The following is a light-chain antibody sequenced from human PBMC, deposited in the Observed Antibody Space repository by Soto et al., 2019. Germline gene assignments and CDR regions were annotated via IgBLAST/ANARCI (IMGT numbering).Light chain of an antibody. CDR3: QQLNSYPIT. V-gene: IGKV1-9*01. J-gene: IGKJ3*01. CDR1: QGINNY. CDR2: AAS. Sequence: DIQLTQSPSFLSASVGDRVTITCRASQGINNYLGWYQQKPGKAPKLLNYAASTLQSGVPSRFSGSGSGTEFTLTISSLQPEDFATYYCQQLNSYPITFGPGTKVDI.